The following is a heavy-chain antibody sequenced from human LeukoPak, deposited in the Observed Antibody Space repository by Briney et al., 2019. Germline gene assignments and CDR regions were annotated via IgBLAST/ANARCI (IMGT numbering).Heavy chain of an antibody. Sequence: GASVKVSCKASGYTFTGYYMHWVRQAPGQGLEWMGWINPNSGGTNYAQRFQGRVTMTRDTSISTAYMELSRLRSDDTAVYYCARVVGATMGEIDCWGQGTLVTVSS. CDR1: GYTFTGYY. CDR2: INPNSGGT. V-gene: IGHV1-2*02. D-gene: IGHD1-26*01. CDR3: ARVVGATMGEIDC. J-gene: IGHJ4*02.